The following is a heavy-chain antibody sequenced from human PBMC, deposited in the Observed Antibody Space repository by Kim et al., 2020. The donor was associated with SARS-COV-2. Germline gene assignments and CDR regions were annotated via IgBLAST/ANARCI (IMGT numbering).Heavy chain of an antibody. CDR1: GFTLSSNW. Sequence: GGSLRLSCAASGFTLSSNWMHWVRQAPGKGLVYVSSINSDGSSTIYADSVKGRFTISRDNAKNTLYLQMNSLRAEDTAVYYCARGRPSGWADWAQGTLVTVSS. J-gene: IGHJ4*02. CDR3: ARGRPSGWAD. D-gene: IGHD6-19*01. V-gene: IGHV3-74*01. CDR2: INSDGSST.